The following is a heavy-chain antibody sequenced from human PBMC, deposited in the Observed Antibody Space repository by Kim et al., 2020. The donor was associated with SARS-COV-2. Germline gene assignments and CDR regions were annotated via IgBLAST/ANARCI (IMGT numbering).Heavy chain of an antibody. V-gene: IGHV4-39*07. J-gene: IGHJ5*02. CDR1: GGSISSSSYY. CDR2: IYYSGST. Sequence: SETLSLTCTVSGGSISSSSYYWGWIRQPPGKGLEWIGSIYYSGSTYYNPSLKSRVTISVDTSKNQSSLKLSSVTAADTAVYYCARERDLVEGIVARGFDPWGQGTLVTVAS. CDR3: ARERDLVEGIVARGFDP. D-gene: IGHD5-12*01.